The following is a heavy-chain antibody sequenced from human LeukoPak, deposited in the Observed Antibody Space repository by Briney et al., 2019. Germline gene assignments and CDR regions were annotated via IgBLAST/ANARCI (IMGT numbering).Heavy chain of an antibody. CDR3: ATQGGY. CDR1: GFIFSSYG. V-gene: IGHV3-33*01. Sequence: GKSLRLSCAASGFIFSSYGMHWVRQAPGKGLEWVAVIWYDGSNDNYADSVKGRFTISRDNSKNTLYLQMNSLRAEDTAVYYSATQGGYWGQGTLVTVSS. CDR2: IWYDGSND. D-gene: IGHD3-16*01. J-gene: IGHJ4*02.